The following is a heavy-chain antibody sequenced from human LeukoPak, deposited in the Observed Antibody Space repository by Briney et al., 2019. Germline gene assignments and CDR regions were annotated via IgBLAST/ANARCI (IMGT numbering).Heavy chain of an antibody. V-gene: IGHV3-30*02. Sequence: HPGGSLRLSCAASGFNLRTYGMHWVRQGPGKGLEWVAFIAYDGSNKWYAGSVKGRFTISRDNSKNTLYLQMNSLRADDTAVYYCARFAAGGSYYYYMDVWGKGTTVTVSS. D-gene: IGHD3-10*01. CDR2: IAYDGSNK. CDR3: ARFAAGGSYYYYMDV. J-gene: IGHJ6*03. CDR1: GFNLRTYG.